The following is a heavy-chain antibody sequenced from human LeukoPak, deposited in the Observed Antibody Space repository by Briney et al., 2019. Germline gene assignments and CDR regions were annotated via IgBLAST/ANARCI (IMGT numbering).Heavy chain of an antibody. Sequence: GGSLRLSCAASGFTVSSNYMSWVRQAPGKGLEWVSVIYSGGSTYYADSVKGRFTISRDNSKNTLYLQMNSLRAEDTAVYYCARTRSSWYSSSAFDIWGQGTMVNVSS. D-gene: IGHD6-13*01. CDR1: GFTVSSNY. V-gene: IGHV3-66*01. J-gene: IGHJ3*02. CDR3: ARTRSSWYSSSAFDI. CDR2: IYSGGST.